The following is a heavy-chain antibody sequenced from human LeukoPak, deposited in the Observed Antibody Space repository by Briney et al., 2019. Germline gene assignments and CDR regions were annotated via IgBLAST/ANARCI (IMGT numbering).Heavy chain of an antibody. V-gene: IGHV4-59*01. Sequence: SETLSLTCSVSGGSISRDYWSCIRQPPGKGLEWIGYMYYSGSTNFNPSLKTRVTISVDTSKNHFSLKMSSVTAVDTAVYYCARGSLGDYGNWFDLWGQGTLVTVSS. CDR2: MYYSGST. CDR3: ARGSLGDYGNWFDL. CDR1: GGSISRDY. D-gene: IGHD4-17*01. J-gene: IGHJ5*02.